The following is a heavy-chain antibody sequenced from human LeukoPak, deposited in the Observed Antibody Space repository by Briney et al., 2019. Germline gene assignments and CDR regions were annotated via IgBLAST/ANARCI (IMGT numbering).Heavy chain of an antibody. CDR3: ARVGGRYYYDSSGQYYFDY. V-gene: IGHV4-34*01. D-gene: IGHD3-22*01. Sequence: SETLSLTCAVYGGSFSGYYWSWIRQPPGKGLEWIGEINHSGSTNYNPSLKSRVTIAVDTSKNQFSLKLSSVTAADTAVYYCARVGGRYYYDSSGQYYFDYWGQGTLVTVSS. CDR1: GGSFSGYY. CDR2: INHSGST. J-gene: IGHJ4*02.